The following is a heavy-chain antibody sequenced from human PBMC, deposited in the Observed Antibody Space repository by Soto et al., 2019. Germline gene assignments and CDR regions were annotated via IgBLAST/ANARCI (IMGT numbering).Heavy chain of an antibody. CDR2: IYSGGST. D-gene: IGHD3-10*02. V-gene: IGHV3-53*02. CDR3: ARGVFGESSYYYYGMDV. J-gene: IGHJ6*02. Sequence: EVQLVETGGGLIQPGGSLRLSCAASGFTVSSNYMSWVRQAPGKGLEWVSVIYSGGSTYYADSVKGRFTISRDNSKNTLYLQMNSLRAEDTAVYYCARGVFGESSYYYYGMDVWGQGTTVTVSS. CDR1: GFTVSSNY.